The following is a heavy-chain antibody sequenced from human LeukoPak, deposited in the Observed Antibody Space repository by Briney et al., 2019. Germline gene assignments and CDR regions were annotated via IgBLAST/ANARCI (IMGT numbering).Heavy chain of an antibody. CDR2: IYSGGFT. Sequence: GGSLRLPCAASGFTLSNNFLTGVRQAPGKGLECVSLIYSGGFTNYADSVRGRFTISRDNSKNTLYLQMNSLRVEDTAIYFCARGGYRSSSAFYYMDVWGKGTTVTVSS. V-gene: IGHV3-53*01. CDR3: ARGGYRSSSAFYYMDV. D-gene: IGHD6-6*01. CDR1: GFTLSNNF. J-gene: IGHJ6*03.